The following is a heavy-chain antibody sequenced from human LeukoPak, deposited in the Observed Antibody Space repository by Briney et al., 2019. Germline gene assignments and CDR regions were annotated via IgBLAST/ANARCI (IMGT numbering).Heavy chain of an antibody. CDR2: IKSKTDDGTT. Sequence: GGSLRLSCAASGFSFGNAWMNWVRQAPGKGLEWVGRIKSKTDDGTTDYAAPVKGRFTISRDDSKTTLYLQMNSLRAEDTAVYYCAKDLRAIYDVLTGYLDAFDLWGQGTMVTVSS. V-gene: IGHV3-15*01. J-gene: IGHJ3*01. D-gene: IGHD3-9*01. CDR3: AKDLRAIYDVLTGYLDAFDL. CDR1: GFSFGNAW.